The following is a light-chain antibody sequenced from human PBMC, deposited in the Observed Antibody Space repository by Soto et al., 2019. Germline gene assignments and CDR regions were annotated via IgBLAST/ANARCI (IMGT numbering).Light chain of an antibody. J-gene: IGKJ5*01. CDR2: GVS. CDR3: EQYGRSAGR. Sequence: EIVLTQSPGTLSLSPGERATLSCRASQSVSSSYLAWYQQKPGQAPSLLIYGVSSRATGIPDRFSGSGPGTDFTLTICRVEAEDFAVYYCEQYGRSAGRVGQGTRLEIK. V-gene: IGKV3-20*01. CDR1: QSVSSSY.